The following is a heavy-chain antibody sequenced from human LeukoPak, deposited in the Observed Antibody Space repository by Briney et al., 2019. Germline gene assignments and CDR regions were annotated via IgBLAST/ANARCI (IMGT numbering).Heavy chain of an antibody. CDR1: GFTFSGYW. V-gene: IGHV3-7*03. Sequence: TGGSLRLSCAASGFTFSGYWMNWARQAPGKGLEWVASINHNGNVNYYVDSMKGRFTISRDNAKNSLYLQMSNLRAEDTAVYFCARGGGLDVWGQGATITVSS. CDR2: INHNGNVN. D-gene: IGHD3-16*01. CDR3: ARGGGLDV. J-gene: IGHJ6*02.